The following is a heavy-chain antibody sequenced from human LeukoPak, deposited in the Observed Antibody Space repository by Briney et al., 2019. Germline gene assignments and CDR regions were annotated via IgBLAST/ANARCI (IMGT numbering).Heavy chain of an antibody. CDR3: ARMELGYCSSTSCYDSYYYMDV. CDR2: ISSSSSYI. CDR1: GFTFSSYS. Sequence: GGSLRLSCAASGFTFSSYSMNWVRQAPGKGLEWVSSISSSSSYIYYADSVKGRFTISRDNAKNSLYLQMNSLRAEDTAVYYCARMELGYCSSTSCYDSYYYMDVWGKGTTVTVSS. V-gene: IGHV3-21*01. J-gene: IGHJ6*03. D-gene: IGHD2-2*01.